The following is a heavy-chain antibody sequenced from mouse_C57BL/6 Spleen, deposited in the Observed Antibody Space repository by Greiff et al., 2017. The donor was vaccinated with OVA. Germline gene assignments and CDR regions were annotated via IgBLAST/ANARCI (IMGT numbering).Heavy chain of an antibody. J-gene: IGHJ2*01. Sequence: EVKLVESGPGMVKPSQSLSLTCTVTGYSITSGYDWHWIRPFPGNKLEWMGYISYSGSTNYNPSLKSRISITHDTSKNHFFLKLNSVTTEDTATYYCARGRRRGYYCDDGGQGTTLTVSS. D-gene: IGHD1-2*01. CDR1: GYSITSGYD. CDR2: ISYSGST. CDR3: ARGRRRGYYCDD. V-gene: IGHV3-1*01.